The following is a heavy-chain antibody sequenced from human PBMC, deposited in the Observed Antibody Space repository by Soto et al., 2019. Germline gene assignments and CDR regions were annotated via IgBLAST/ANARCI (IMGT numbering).Heavy chain of an antibody. J-gene: IGHJ6*02. D-gene: IGHD4-17*01. V-gene: IGHV3-33*01. CDR1: GFTFSSYG. CDR3: ARTHLDYGGYYYYGMDV. CDR2: IWYDGSNK. Sequence: GGSLRLSCAASGFTFSSYGMHWVRQAPGKGLEWVAVIWYDGSNKYYADSVKGRFTIARDNSKNTLYLQMNSLRAEDTAVYYCARTHLDYGGYYYYGMDVWGQGTTVTVSS.